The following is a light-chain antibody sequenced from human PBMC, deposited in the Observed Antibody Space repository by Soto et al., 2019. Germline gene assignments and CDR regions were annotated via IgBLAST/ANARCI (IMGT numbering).Light chain of an antibody. V-gene: IGKV3-15*01. CDR3: QQYNNWPRAT. CDR1: QSISSN. Sequence: ISQSPLTLSVSPGNIYIISCGASQSISSNLAWYQQKPGQAPRLLMFRTSSRATGFPARFSGSGSGTEFNLTISSLQSEDFGVYYCQQYNNWPRATFGGGAKVDIK. J-gene: IGKJ4*01. CDR2: RTS.